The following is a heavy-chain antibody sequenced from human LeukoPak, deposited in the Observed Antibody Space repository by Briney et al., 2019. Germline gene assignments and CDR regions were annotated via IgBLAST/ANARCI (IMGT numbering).Heavy chain of an antibody. J-gene: IGHJ4*02. V-gene: IGHV3-48*03. CDR2: ISRSSGSSI. Sequence: GGSLRLSCAASGFTFSSYEMNWVRQAPGKGLEWVSYISRSSGSSIYYADSVKGRFTISRDNAKNSLYLQMNSLRAEDTAVYYCARDSSGWYYFDYWGQGILVTVSS. CDR1: GFTFSSYE. D-gene: IGHD6-19*01. CDR3: ARDSSGWYYFDY.